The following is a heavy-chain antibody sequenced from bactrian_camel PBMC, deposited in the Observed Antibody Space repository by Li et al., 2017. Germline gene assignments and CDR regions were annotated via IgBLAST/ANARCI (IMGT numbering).Heavy chain of an antibody. D-gene: IGHD2*01. Sequence: VQLVESGGGSVQAGGSLRLSCAYSGLTVDVYSGFYMGWFRQAPGGEREGVAAISTGTGTTYYADFVKGRFAISRDNAKNTVYLQMNSLEPEDTAMYICAASLSCAHMWFDRDIKHWGQGTQVTVS. CDR3: AASLSCAHMWFDRDIKH. V-gene: IGHV3S40*01. J-gene: IGHJ4*01. CDR1: GLTVDVYSGFY. CDR2: ISTGTGTT.